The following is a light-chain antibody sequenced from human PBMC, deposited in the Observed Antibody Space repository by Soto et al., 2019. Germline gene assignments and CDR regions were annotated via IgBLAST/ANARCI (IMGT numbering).Light chain of an antibody. J-gene: IGKJ1*01. CDR2: DAS. CDR1: QSVSKNY. Sequence: DIVLTQSPGTLSLSPGERATLSCRASQSVSKNYLAWYQHKPGQAPRLLIDDASNRATGIPDRFSGSGSGTDFPLTISSLEPEDSAVYYCQQCATPPLTFGQGTKLEIK. CDR3: QQCATPPLT. V-gene: IGKV3-20*01.